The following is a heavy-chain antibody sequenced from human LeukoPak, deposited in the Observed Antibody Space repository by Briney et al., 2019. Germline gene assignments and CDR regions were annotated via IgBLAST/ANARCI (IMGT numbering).Heavy chain of an antibody. V-gene: IGHV3-53*01. CDR3: ARVGYSNYPTPDY. CDR1: GFTVSSNY. Sequence: PGGSLRLSRAASGFTVSSNYMSWVRQAPGKGLEWVSVIYSGGSTYYADSVKGRFTISRDNSKNTLYLQMNSLRAEDTAVYYCARVGYSNYPTPDYWGQGTLVTVSS. CDR2: IYSGGST. J-gene: IGHJ4*02. D-gene: IGHD4-11*01.